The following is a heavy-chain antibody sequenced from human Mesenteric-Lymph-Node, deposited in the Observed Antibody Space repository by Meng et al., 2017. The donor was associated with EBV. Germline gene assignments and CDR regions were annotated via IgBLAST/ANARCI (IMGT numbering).Heavy chain of an antibody. CDR2: TYYSGST. D-gene: IGHD2-15*01. V-gene: IGHV4-4*03. CDR1: GDSSISPTW. Sequence: HVLGPAQGRLNPPRPPPPLVPFSGDSSISPTWLSWARQPPGKGLEWIGETYYSGSTNYNPSLKSRAAISVDTSKNQFSLRLSSVTAADTAVYYCARTGRCSGDSCYYNWFDPWGQGTLVTVSS. J-gene: IGHJ5*02. CDR3: ARTGRCSGDSCYYNWFDP.